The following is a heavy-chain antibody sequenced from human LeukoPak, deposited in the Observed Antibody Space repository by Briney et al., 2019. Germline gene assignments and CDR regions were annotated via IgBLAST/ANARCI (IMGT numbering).Heavy chain of an antibody. CDR2: INTNTGNP. Sequence: ASVKVSCKASGYTFTSYAMNWVRQAPGQGLEWMGWINTNTGNPTYAQGFTGRFVFSLDTSVSTAYLQISSLKAEDTAVYYCARVGYDFWSGYYLTSYYYYMDVWGKGTTVTVSS. CDR3: ARVGYDFWSGYYLTSYYYYMDV. D-gene: IGHD3-3*01. CDR1: GYTFTSYA. J-gene: IGHJ6*03. V-gene: IGHV7-4-1*02.